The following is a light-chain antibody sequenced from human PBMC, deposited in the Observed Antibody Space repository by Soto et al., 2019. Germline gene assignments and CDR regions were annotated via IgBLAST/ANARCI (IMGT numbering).Light chain of an antibody. Sequence: DIQMTQSPSSLSASVGDRVTITCRASQSISSYLNWYQQKPGKAPKHLIYAASSLQSGVPSRFSGRGSGTDFTLTISSLQPEDVATYYCQQSYSTPGPLPFGGGTKVEIK. CDR1: QSISSY. CDR2: AAS. CDR3: QQSYSTPGPLP. V-gene: IGKV1-39*01. J-gene: IGKJ4*01.